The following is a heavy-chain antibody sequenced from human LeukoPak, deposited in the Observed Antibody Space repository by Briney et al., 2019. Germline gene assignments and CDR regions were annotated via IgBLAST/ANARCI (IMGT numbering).Heavy chain of an antibody. Sequence: SETLSLTCAVYGGSFSGYYWSWIRQPPGKGLEWIGEINHSESTNYNPSLKSRVTISVDTSKNQFSLKLSSVTAADTAVYYCARRGRPGYCSGGSCYSGSWFDPWGQGTLVTVSS. J-gene: IGHJ5*02. D-gene: IGHD2-15*01. CDR1: GGSFSGYY. CDR3: ARRGRPGYCSGGSCYSGSWFDP. CDR2: INHSEST. V-gene: IGHV4-34*01.